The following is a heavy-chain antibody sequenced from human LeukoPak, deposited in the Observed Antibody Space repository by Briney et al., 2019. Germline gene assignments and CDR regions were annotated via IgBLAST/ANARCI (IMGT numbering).Heavy chain of an antibody. V-gene: IGHV1-2*02. CDR1: GYTFTGYY. CDR3: AREVEGGYDAFDI. J-gene: IGHJ3*02. Sequence: GASVKVSCKASGYTFTGYYMHWVRQAPGQGLEWMGWSNPNSGGTNYAQKFQGRVIMTRDTSISTAYMELTRLRSDDTAVYYCAREVEGGYDAFDIWGQGTMVTVSS. CDR2: SNPNSGGT. D-gene: IGHD1-26*01.